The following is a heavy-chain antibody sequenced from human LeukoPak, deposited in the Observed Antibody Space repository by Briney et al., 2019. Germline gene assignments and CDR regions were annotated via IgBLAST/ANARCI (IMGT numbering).Heavy chain of an antibody. D-gene: IGHD6-13*01. V-gene: IGHV4-39*07. J-gene: IGHJ5*02. CDR1: GGSISSSSYY. CDR2: IYYSGST. CDR3: ARESQQLVGGPSWFVP. Sequence: KPSETLSLTCTVSGGSISSSSYYWGWIRQPPGKGLEWIGSIYYSGSTYYNPSLKSRVTISVDTSKNQFSLKLSSVTAADTAVYYCARESQQLVGGPSWFVPWGQGTLVTVSS.